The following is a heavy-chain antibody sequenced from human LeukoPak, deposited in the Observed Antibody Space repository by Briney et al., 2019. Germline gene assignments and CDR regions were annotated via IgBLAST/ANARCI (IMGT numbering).Heavy chain of an antibody. Sequence: GGSLRLSCAASGFTFSSYAMSWVRQAPGKGLEWVSSISSSSSYIYYADSVKGRFTISRDNAKNSLYLQMNSLRAEDTAVYYCARGRYGGNTVDYWGQGTLVTVSS. V-gene: IGHV3-21*01. CDR2: ISSSSSYI. J-gene: IGHJ4*02. CDR3: ARGRYGGNTVDY. CDR1: GFTFSSYA. D-gene: IGHD4-23*01.